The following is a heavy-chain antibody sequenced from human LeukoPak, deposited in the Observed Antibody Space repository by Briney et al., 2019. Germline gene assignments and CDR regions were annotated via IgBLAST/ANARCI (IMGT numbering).Heavy chain of an antibody. CDR3: ARGWYGDYYFDY. Sequence: PSQTLSLTCAVSGGSISSGGYSWSWIRQPPGKGLEWIGYIYHSGSTYYNPSLKSRVTISVDRSKNQFSLKLSSVTAADTAVYYCARGWYGDYYFDYWGQGTLVTVSS. CDR2: IYHSGST. D-gene: IGHD6-13*01. CDR1: GGSISSGGYS. V-gene: IGHV4-30-2*01. J-gene: IGHJ4*02.